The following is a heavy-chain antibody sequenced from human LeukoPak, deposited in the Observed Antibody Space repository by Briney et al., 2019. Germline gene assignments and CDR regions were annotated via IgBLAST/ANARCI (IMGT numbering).Heavy chain of an antibody. J-gene: IGHJ5*01. V-gene: IGHV3-48*02. CDR1: GFTISSYA. CDR2: ISSSSSPI. D-gene: IGHD1-1*01. CDR3: ARDCRLNCARQPGFDS. Sequence: RGSLRLSCAASGFTISSYAMNWVRQAPGKGLEWVSYISSSSSPINYADSVKGRFTISRDNAKNSLYLQMNSLRDEDTAVYYCARDCRLNCARQPGFDSWGQGTLVTVSS.